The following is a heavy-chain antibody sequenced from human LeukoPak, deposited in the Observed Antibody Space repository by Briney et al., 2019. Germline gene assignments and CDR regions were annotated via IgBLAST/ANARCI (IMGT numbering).Heavy chain of an antibody. Sequence: ASVKVSCKASGYTFTGYYIHWVRQAPGQGLECMGWINPNSGGTNYAQKFQGRVTMTRDTSTSTAYMELRSLRSDDTAVYYCARNYFDYYGSGSYSPFDYWGQGTLVTVSS. CDR1: GYTFTGYY. CDR2: INPNSGGT. CDR3: ARNYFDYYGSGSYSPFDY. V-gene: IGHV1-2*02. D-gene: IGHD3-10*01. J-gene: IGHJ4*02.